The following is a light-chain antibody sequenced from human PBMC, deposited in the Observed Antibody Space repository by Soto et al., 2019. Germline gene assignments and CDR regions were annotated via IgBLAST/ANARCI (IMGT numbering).Light chain of an antibody. CDR1: RNVNNF. V-gene: IGKV1-39*01. CDR2: GAS. J-gene: IGKJ5*01. Sequence: DIQMTQSPSSLSASVGDRLTITCRASRNVNNFLNWYQQRPGKAPDLLIYGASRLQIGVPSRFTGSGSETDFTLTISSLQPEDFGTYYCQQTDTLPSTFGQGTRLEIK. CDR3: QQTDTLPST.